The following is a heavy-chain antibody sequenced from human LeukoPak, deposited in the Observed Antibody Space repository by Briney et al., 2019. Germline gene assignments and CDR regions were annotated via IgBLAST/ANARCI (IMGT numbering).Heavy chain of an antibody. CDR3: ARDGAVAGSSVGLSY. J-gene: IGHJ4*02. V-gene: IGHV1-18*01. D-gene: IGHD6-19*01. Sequence: ASVKVSCNASGYTFTSYGISRVRQAPGQGLEWMGWISAYNGNTNYAQKLQGRVTMTTDTSTSTAYMELRSLRSDDTAVYYCARDGAVAGSSVGLSYWGQGTLVTVSS. CDR2: ISAYNGNT. CDR1: GYTFTSYG.